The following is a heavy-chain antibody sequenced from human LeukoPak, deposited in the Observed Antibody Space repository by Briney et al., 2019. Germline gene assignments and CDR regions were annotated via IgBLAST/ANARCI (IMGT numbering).Heavy chain of an antibody. Sequence: ASVKVSCKASGYTFSNYGISWVRQAPGQGLEWMGWISVYNGNTNYAQKVQGRVTMTTDTSTNTAYMELRSLRSDDTAVYYCARVNLRPIIKFFDYWGQGTLVTVSS. D-gene: IGHD1-14*01. J-gene: IGHJ4*02. CDR2: ISVYNGNT. CDR3: ARVNLRPIIKFFDY. CDR1: GYTFSNYG. V-gene: IGHV1-18*01.